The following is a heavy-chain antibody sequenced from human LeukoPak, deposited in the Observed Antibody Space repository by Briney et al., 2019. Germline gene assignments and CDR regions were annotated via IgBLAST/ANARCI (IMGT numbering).Heavy chain of an antibody. CDR1: GFTFNNYA. CDR3: AKDRDYYDSGILDY. J-gene: IGHJ4*02. CDR2: ISYDGSNK. D-gene: IGHD3-10*01. V-gene: IGHV3-30*18. Sequence: GRSLRLSCAASGFTFNNYAMHWVRQAPGKGLEWVAVISYDGSNKYYADSVKGRFTISRDNSKNTLYLQVNSLRAEDTAVYYCAKDRDYYDSGILDYWGQGTLVTVSS.